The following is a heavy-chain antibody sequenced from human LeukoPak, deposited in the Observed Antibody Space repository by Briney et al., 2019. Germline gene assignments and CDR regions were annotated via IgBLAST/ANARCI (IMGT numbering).Heavy chain of an antibody. V-gene: IGHV3-30*18. J-gene: IGHJ4*02. CDR3: AKDQSSDYGDYLGSFDY. Sequence: SYGMHWVRQAPGKGLEWVAVISYDGSNKYYADSVKGRFTISRDNSKNTLYLQMNSLRAEDTAVYYCAKDQSSDYGDYLGSFDYWGQGTLVTVSS. CDR2: ISYDGSNK. CDR1: SYG. D-gene: IGHD4-17*01.